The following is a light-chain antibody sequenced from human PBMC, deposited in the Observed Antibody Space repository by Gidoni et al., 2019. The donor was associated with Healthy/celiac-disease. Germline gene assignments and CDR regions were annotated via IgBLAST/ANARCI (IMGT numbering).Light chain of an antibody. CDR3: MQALQTPFT. V-gene: IGKV2-28*01. Sequence: DIVMTQSPLSLPVTPGATASIPCRSSQSLLHSNGYNYLDWYLQKPGQSPQLLIYLGSNRASGVPDRFSCSGSGTDFTLKISRVEAEDVGVYYCMQALQTPFTFGPGTKVDIK. CDR2: LGS. CDR1: QSLLHSNGYNY. J-gene: IGKJ3*01.